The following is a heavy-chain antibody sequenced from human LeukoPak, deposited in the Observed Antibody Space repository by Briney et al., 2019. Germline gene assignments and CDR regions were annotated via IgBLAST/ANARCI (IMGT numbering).Heavy chain of an antibody. CDR2: INPDGSAK. J-gene: IGHJ6*02. CDR3: ARHFSTYSYGLDV. D-gene: IGHD3-3*02. CDR1: GFTFRNFW. Sequence: GGSLRLSCSASGFTFRNFWMSRVRQAPGKGLEVVANINPDGSAKYYVDSVKGRFTISRDNAENSLYLQMNSLRPEDTAVYYCARHFSTYSYGLDVWGQGTTVTVSS. V-gene: IGHV3-7*01.